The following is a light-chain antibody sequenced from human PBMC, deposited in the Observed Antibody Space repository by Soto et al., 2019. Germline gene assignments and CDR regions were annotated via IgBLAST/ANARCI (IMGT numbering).Light chain of an antibody. J-gene: IGLJ1*01. CDR2: QDS. V-gene: IGLV3-1*01. Sequence: SYELTQPPSVSVSPGQTASITCSGDKLGDKYACWYQQKPGQSPVLVIYQDSKRPSGIPERFSGSNSGNTATLTISGTQAMDEADYYCQSWDISTVVFGTGTKLPVL. CDR3: QSWDISTVV. CDR1: KLGDKY.